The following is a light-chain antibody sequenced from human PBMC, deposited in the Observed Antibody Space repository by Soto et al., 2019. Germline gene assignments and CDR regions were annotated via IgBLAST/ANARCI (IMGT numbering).Light chain of an antibody. Sequence: DIQMTQSPSTLTASVGDRVTITCRASQSISTWLAWYQQRPGKAPNLLIYDASSLESGVPSRFSGGGSGTEFTLTISSLQPDDFATYFCQHYHSYPYTFGQGTKLEIK. CDR1: QSISTW. J-gene: IGKJ2*01. CDR2: DAS. V-gene: IGKV1-5*01. CDR3: QHYHSYPYT.